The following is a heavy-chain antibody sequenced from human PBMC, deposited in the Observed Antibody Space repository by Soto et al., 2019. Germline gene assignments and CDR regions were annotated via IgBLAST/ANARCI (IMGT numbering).Heavy chain of an antibody. J-gene: IGHJ4*02. CDR3: ARHLAARGPYYFNC. Sequence: QLQLQESGPGLVKPSETLSLTCTVSGGSISSSSYYSGWIRQPPGKGLEWIGSIYYSGSSYYNPSLKSRVSKTVGTSKYPCCRKLSSLTAADSAVYYCARHLAARGPYYFNCWGQGTMVTVDS. V-gene: IGHV4-39*01. CDR2: IYYSGSS. D-gene: IGHD6-6*01. CDR1: GGSISSSSYY.